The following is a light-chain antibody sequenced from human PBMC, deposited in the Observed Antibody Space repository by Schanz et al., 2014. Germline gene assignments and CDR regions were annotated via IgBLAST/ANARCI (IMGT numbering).Light chain of an antibody. Sequence: QSALTQPASMSGSPGQSITISCTGTSSDVGRDNFVSWYQQHPGKAPTLLIYDVIKRPSGVSNRFSGSKSGNTASLTISGLQTEDEADYYCCSYAVVTSVIFGGGTKVTVL. J-gene: IGLJ2*01. V-gene: IGLV2-23*02. CDR1: SSDVGRDNF. CDR3: CSYAVVTSVI. CDR2: DVI.